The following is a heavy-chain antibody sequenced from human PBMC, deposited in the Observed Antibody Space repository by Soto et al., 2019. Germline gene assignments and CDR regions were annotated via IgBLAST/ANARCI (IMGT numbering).Heavy chain of an antibody. V-gene: IGHV3-7*01. CDR3: AKGLYAHLFDY. CDR2: INQDGSEK. J-gene: IGHJ4*02. CDR1: GFSFSGFW. Sequence: EVQLVDSGGGLVQPGGSLRLSCAASGFSFSGFWMSWVRQAPGKGLEWVANINQDGSEKYYMDSVKGRFTISRDNAKKSLYLQINGLRAEDTAVYYCAKGLYAHLFDYWGQGNLVTVSS. D-gene: IGHD2-8*01.